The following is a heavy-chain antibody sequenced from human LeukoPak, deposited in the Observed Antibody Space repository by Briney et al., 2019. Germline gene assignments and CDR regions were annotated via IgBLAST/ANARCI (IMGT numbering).Heavy chain of an antibody. D-gene: IGHD3-22*01. Sequence: GGSLRLSCAASGFTFSSYEMNWVRQAPGKGLEWVSYISSSGSTIYYADSVKGRFIISRDNAKNSLYLQMNSLRAEDTAVYYCARAGYDSSDIDLYWGQGTLVTVSS. V-gene: IGHV3-48*03. CDR2: ISSSGSTI. CDR3: ARAGYDSSDIDLY. CDR1: GFTFSSYE. J-gene: IGHJ4*02.